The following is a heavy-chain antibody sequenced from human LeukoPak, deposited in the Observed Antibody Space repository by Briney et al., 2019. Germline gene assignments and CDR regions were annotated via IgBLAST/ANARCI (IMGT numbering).Heavy chain of an antibody. CDR1: GITFSNSA. J-gene: IGHJ3*02. CDR3: VKSAGKDGYRDVFDI. D-gene: IGHD5-24*01. Sequence: GGSLRLSCVPSGITFSNSALNWVRRAPGKGLEWVATITKNGDKTYYADSVRGLFSISRDTFRDILYLQMHSLRAEDTAVYHCVKSAGKDGYRDVFDIWGQGTVATVSS. V-gene: IGHV3-23*01. CDR2: ITKNGDKT.